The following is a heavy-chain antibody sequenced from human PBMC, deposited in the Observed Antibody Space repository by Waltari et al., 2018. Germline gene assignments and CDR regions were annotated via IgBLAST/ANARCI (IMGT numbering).Heavy chain of an antibody. J-gene: IGHJ5*02. D-gene: IGHD1-26*01. CDR2: IRDDGSKK. V-gene: IGHV3-30*02. CDR1: GFTFSSFG. Sequence: QLVESGGGVVQPGGSLRLSCAASGFTFSSFGMHWVRQAPGKGLAWVTVIRDDGSKKYDADSVKGRFIISRDNSKNTVYLQMNSLRPEDAAVYYCAKGSGSYEGFDPWGQGTLVTVSS. CDR3: AKGSGSYEGFDP.